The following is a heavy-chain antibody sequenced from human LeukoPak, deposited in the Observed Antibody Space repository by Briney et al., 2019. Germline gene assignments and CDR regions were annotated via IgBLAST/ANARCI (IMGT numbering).Heavy chain of an antibody. J-gene: IGHJ4*02. Sequence: PGGSLRPSCAVSGITLSNYGMSWVRQAPGKGLEWVAGISGSGGRTNYADSVKGRFTISRDNPKNTLYLQMNSLRAEDTAVYFCAKRGVVIRVILVGFHKEANYFDSWGQGVLVTVSS. D-gene: IGHD3-22*01. CDR1: GITLSNYG. V-gene: IGHV3-23*01. CDR3: AKRGVVIRVILVGFHKEANYFDS. CDR2: ISGSGGRT.